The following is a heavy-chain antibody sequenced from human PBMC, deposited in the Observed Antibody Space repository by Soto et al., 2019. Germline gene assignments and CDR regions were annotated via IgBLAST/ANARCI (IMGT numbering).Heavy chain of an antibody. V-gene: IGHV3-48*02. CDR2: ISSGSSTK. CDR1: GFTFSSYS. D-gene: IGHD2-8*01. CDR3: ARARTNGVYNGMDV. Sequence: GGSLRLSCGASGFTFSSYSMNWVRQAPGKGLEWVSYISSGSSTKYYADSVKGRFTISRDNAKNALYVQMNSLRDEDTAVYYCARARTNGVYNGMDVWGQGTTVTVSS. J-gene: IGHJ6*02.